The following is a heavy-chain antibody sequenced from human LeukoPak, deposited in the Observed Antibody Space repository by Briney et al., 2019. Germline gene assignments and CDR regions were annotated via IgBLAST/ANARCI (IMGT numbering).Heavy chain of an antibody. J-gene: IGHJ4*02. V-gene: IGHV3-23*01. CDR3: AKWGDYDVLTGYYVSDY. CDR1: GFTFSNYA. CDR2: ITGSGGNT. D-gene: IGHD3-9*01. Sequence: WASLRLSCAASGFTFSNYAMSWVRQAPRKGLGLVSAITGSGGNTYYADSVKGRFTISRDNSKNTLYLQMNSLRAEDTAVYYCAKWGDYDVLTGYYVSDYWGQGALVTVSS.